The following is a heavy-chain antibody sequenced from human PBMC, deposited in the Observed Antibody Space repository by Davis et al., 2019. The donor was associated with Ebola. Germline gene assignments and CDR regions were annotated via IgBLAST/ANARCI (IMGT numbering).Heavy chain of an antibody. D-gene: IGHD6-19*01. CDR2: ISDSGSTT. CDR3: ATTQWLREFDN. V-gene: IGHV3-48*01. Sequence: GESLKISCVASGFTFTTSTMHWVRQAPGKGLEWISYISDSGSTTYYTDSVKGRFTISRDKSNNTLYLDMNSLRVDDTAVYYCATTQWLREFDNWGQGTLVTVSS. J-gene: IGHJ4*02. CDR1: GFTFTTST.